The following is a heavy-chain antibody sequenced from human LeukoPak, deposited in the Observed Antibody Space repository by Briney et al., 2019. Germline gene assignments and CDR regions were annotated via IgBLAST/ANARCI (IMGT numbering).Heavy chain of an antibody. CDR3: ARRGLVPAFDI. D-gene: IGHD3-10*02. J-gene: IGHJ3*02. CDR2: VNGDGNIT. Sequence: PGGSLRLSCAASGFTFSSFWMHWVRQAPGQGLVWLSRVNGDGNITTYADSVRGRFTISRDNAKNTLYLQMNSLRAENTAVYYCARRGLVPAFDIWGQGTMVSVTS. V-gene: IGHV3-74*01. CDR1: GFTFSSFW.